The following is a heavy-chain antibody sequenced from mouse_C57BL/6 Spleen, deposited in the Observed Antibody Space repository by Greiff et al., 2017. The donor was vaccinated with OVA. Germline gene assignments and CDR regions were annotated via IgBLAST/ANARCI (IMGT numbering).Heavy chain of an antibody. V-gene: IGHV1-64*01. CDR1: GYTFTSYW. CDR3: ARSYGNYAWFAY. J-gene: IGHJ3*01. CDR2: IHPNSGST. D-gene: IGHD2-1*01. Sequence: QVQLQQPGAELVKPGASVKLSCKASGYTFTSYWMHWVKQRPGQGLEWIGMIHPNSGSTNYNEKFKSKATLTVDKSSSTAYMQLSSLTSEDSAGYYCARSYGNYAWFAYWGQGTLVTVSA.